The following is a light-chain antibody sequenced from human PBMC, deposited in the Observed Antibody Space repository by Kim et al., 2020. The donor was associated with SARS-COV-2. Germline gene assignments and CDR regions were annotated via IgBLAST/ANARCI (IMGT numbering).Light chain of an antibody. Sequence: GQSITFSCTGSSSDIVHANSFSCYQQYPGKAPKLMIFNVAQRPSGISTRFSGSKSGDTASLTISGLKAEDEADYYCSSYTTSASYVFGTGTKVTVL. CDR3: SSYTTSASYV. CDR2: NVA. J-gene: IGLJ1*01. V-gene: IGLV2-14*04. CDR1: SSDIVHANS.